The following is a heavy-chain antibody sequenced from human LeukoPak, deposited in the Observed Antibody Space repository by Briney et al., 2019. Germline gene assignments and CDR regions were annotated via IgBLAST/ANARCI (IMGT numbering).Heavy chain of an antibody. D-gene: IGHD2-15*01. J-gene: IGHJ4*02. CDR1: GFTFSSYA. CDR2: ISGSGSYT. Sequence: GGSLRLSCAASGFTFSSYAMSWVRQAPGKGLEWVSAISGSGSYTYYGDSVKGRFTISRDNSKNTLYLQMNSLRAEDTAVYYCAKVLRVVVVAATGFDYWGQGTLVTVSS. CDR3: AKVLRVVVVAATGFDY. V-gene: IGHV3-23*01.